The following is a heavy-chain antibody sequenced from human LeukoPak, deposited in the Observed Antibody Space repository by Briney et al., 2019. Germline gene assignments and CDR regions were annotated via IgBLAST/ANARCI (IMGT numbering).Heavy chain of an antibody. CDR2: INHSGST. CDR1: GDSITSRDYY. V-gene: IGHV4-39*07. CDR3: ARGSRSYYYYYYMDV. Sequence: ASETLSLTCTVSGDSITSRDYYWGWIRQPPGKGLEWIGEINHSGSTNYNPSLKSRVTISVDTSKNQFSLKLSSVTAADTAVYYCARGSRSYYYYYYMDVWGKGTTVTVSS. J-gene: IGHJ6*03. D-gene: IGHD4-17*01.